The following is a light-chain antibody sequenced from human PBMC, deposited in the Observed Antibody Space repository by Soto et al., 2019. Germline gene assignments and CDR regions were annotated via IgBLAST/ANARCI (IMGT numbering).Light chain of an antibody. Sequence: TQLPSVSDPAGQRLIIYSAGTNSKIDAGYEVHWFQQLPGTAPKLLIYGNIIRPSGVPDRFSGSKPGTSASPAISGFQPDDDADYYCHSYDISLSFLYVFGTGTRVTVL. CDR1: NSKIDAGYE. J-gene: IGLJ1*01. CDR2: GNI. CDR3: HSYDISLSFLYV. V-gene: IGLV1-40*01.